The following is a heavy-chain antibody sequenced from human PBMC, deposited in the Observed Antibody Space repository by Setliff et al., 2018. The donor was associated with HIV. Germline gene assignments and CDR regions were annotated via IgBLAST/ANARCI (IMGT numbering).Heavy chain of an antibody. CDR3: ARNRVPSSL. Sequence: SETLSLTCTVSGYSISSGYYWGWIRQPPGKGLEWIGSIYYSGSTNYNPSLKSRVTISVDTSKNQFSLKLNSVIAADTAVYYCARNRVPSSLWGQGTLVTVSS. D-gene: IGHD3-10*01. J-gene: IGHJ4*02. CDR2: IYYSGST. V-gene: IGHV4-38-2*02. CDR1: GYSISSGYY.